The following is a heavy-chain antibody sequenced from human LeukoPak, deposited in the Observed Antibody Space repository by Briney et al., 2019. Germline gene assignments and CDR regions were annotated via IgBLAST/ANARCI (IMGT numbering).Heavy chain of an antibody. Sequence: SETLSLTCTVSGGSISSYYWSWIRQPAGKGLEWIGRIYTSGSTNYNPSLKSRVTMSVDTSKNQFSLKLSSVTAADTAVYYCARDRYYYDSSGSTFDYWGQGTLVTVSS. CDR1: GGSISSYY. J-gene: IGHJ4*02. CDR2: IYTSGST. D-gene: IGHD3-22*01. V-gene: IGHV4-4*07. CDR3: ARDRYYYDSSGSTFDY.